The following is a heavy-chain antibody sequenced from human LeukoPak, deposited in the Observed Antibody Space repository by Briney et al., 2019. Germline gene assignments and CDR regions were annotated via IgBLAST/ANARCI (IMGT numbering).Heavy chain of an antibody. CDR1: GFIFSSYA. Sequence: PGGSLRLSCAASGFIFSSYAMSWVRQAPGKGLEWVSGISGSGGSTYYADTVKGRFTISRDNSKNTLYLQMNSLRAEDTAVYYCASRYRYGSFWSFDYWGRGTLVTVSS. CDR2: ISGSGGST. CDR3: ASRYRYGSFWSFDY. J-gene: IGHJ4*02. D-gene: IGHD5-18*01. V-gene: IGHV3-23*01.